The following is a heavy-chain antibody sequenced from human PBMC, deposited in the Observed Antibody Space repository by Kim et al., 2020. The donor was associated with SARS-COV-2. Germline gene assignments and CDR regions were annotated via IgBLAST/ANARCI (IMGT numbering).Heavy chain of an antibody. CDR1: GYPFSGYW. CDR3: ARCIPASSTDFGY. D-gene: IGHD3-3*01. CDR2: LRPDGGDR. Sequence: GGSLRLSCEGSGYPFSGYWMSWLRQAPGKGLEWLANLRPDGGDRYYADSVKGRFTISRDNAQNSLYLQMNSLRDDDTAVYYCARCIPASSTDFGYWGRGPLVTVPS. V-gene: IGHV3-7*01. J-gene: IGHJ4*02.